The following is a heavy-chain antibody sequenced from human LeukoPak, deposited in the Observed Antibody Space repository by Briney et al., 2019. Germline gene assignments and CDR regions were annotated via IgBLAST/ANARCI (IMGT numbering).Heavy chain of an antibody. CDR2: IYHSGST. V-gene: IGHV4-38-2*02. Sequence: PSETLSLTCTVPGYSISSGYYWGWIRQPPGKWLEWFGTIYHSGSTYYNPSLKSRVTISVDTSKNQFSLKLSSVTAADTAVYYCARFRVSDYDSSGYPLYYFDYWGQGTLVTVSS. D-gene: IGHD3-22*01. CDR3: ARFRVSDYDSSGYPLYYFDY. CDR1: GYSISSGYY. J-gene: IGHJ4*02.